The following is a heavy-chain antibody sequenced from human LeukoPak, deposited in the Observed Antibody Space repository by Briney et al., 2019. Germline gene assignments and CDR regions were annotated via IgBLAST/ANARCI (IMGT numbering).Heavy chain of an antibody. J-gene: IGHJ5*02. CDR1: GFTFSSYG. CDR3: AKGPHYYDRSRWFDP. Sequence: GGPLRLSCAASGFTFSSYGMHWVRQAPGKGLEWVAVIWYDGSNKYYADSVKGRFTISRDNSKNTLYLRMNSLRAEDTAVYYCAKGPHYYDRSRWFDPWGQGTLVTVSS. CDR2: IWYDGSNK. V-gene: IGHV3-33*06. D-gene: IGHD3-22*01.